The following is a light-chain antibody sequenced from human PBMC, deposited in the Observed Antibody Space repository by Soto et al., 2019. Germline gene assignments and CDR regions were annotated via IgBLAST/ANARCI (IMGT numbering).Light chain of an antibody. V-gene: IGLV2-23*01. CDR2: EGS. J-gene: IGLJ2*01. Sequence: QSALTQPASVSGSPGQSITISCTGTSSDVGSYNLVSWYQQHPGKAPKLMIYEGSKRPSGVSNRFSGSKSGNTASLTISGLQAEDEADYYCCSYAGSTVFGGGIKVTVL. CDR1: SSDVGSYNL. CDR3: CSYAGSTV.